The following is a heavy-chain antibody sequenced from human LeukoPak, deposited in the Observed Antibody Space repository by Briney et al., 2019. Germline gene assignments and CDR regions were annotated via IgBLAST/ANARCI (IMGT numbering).Heavy chain of an antibody. CDR3: ARDARDYGDYSYYYGLDV. V-gene: IGHV4-4*07. CDR1: GVSIKTYF. D-gene: IGHD4-17*01. J-gene: IGHJ6*02. Sequence: PSETLSLTCTVSGVSIKTYFWSWIRQPAGKGLAWIGRIYTSGNITSNPSLKSRVSLSADSSKNQFSLRLSSVTAADTAVYYCARDARDYGDYSYYYGLDVWGQGTTVTVSS. CDR2: IYTSGNI.